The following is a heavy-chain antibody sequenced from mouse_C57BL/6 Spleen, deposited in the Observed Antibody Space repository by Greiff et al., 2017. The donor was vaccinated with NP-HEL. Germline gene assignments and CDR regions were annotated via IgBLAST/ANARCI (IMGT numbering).Heavy chain of an antibody. J-gene: IGHJ3*01. CDR1: GFTFSSYA. CDR2: ISDGGSYT. V-gene: IGHV5-4*01. D-gene: IGHD2-4*01. Sequence: EVQLQESGGGLVKPGGSLKLSCAASGFTFSSYAMSWVRQTPEKRLEWVATISDGGSYTYYPDNVKGRFTISRDNAKNNLYLQMSHLKSEDTAMYYCARDYDYDVVWFAYWGQGTLVTVSA. CDR3: ARDYDYDVVWFAY.